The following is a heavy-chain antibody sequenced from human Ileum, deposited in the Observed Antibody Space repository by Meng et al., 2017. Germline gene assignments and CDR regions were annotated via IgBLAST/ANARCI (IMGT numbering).Heavy chain of an antibody. V-gene: IGHV4-59*02. CDR2: IYFSETT. CDR1: GASVRSSY. CDR3: GREAARGGVVGGCFDY. D-gene: IGHD3-16*01. J-gene: IGHJ4*02. Sequence: QVQLQESGPGLVRPSETLSLTCTVSGASVRSSYWSWIRQTPGKGLEWVVHIYFSETTKYTPSLRSRVTISVDTSKSQFSRTLNSVTAADRAVYYWGREAARGGVVGGCFDYWGQGTLVTVSS.